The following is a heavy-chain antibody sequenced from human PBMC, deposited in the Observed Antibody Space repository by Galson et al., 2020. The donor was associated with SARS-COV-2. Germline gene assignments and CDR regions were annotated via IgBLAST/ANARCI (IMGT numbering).Heavy chain of an antibody. J-gene: IGHJ4*02. V-gene: IGHV3-21*01. Sequence: GGSLRLSCAASGFIFSNYNMNWVRQAPGKGLEWVSSISSSSSYVYHADSVKGRFTISRDNARNSLYLQMNSLRAEDTAVYYCARDGLNNNPLDHWGQGAMVTVSS. D-gene: IGHD1-20*01. CDR2: ISSSSSYV. CDR3: ARDGLNNNPLDH. CDR1: GFIFSNYN.